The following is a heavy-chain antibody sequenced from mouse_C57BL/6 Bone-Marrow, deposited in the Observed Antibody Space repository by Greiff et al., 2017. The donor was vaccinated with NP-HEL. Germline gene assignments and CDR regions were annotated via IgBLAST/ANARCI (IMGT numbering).Heavy chain of an antibody. J-gene: IGHJ3*01. CDR3: ARIGSTVVATDGFAWFAY. CDR1: GFSLSTFGMG. D-gene: IGHD1-1*01. CDR2: IWWDDDK. Sequence: LQQSGPGILQPSQTLSLTCSFSGFSLSTFGMGVGWIRQPSGKGLEWLAHIWWDDDKYYNPALKSRLTISKDTSKTQVFLKIANVDTADTATYYCARIGSTVVATDGFAWFAYWGQGTLVTVSA. V-gene: IGHV8-8*01.